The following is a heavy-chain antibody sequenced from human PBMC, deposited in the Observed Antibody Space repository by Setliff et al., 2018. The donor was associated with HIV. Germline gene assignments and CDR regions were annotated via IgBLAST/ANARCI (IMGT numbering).Heavy chain of an antibody. D-gene: IGHD3-10*01. Sequence: GGSLRLSCAASGFSFNNYWIVWVRQAPGKGLEWVANINQDGSHKYYVDSVKGRFTISRDNAKNSLYLQMSSLRAEDTAVYFCARPTNIDTLYYGSQSFYMYYYGMDVWGQGTTVTVSS. J-gene: IGHJ6*02. V-gene: IGHV3-7*01. CDR2: INQDGSHK. CDR3: ARPTNIDTLYYGSQSFYMYYYGMDV. CDR1: GFSFNNYW.